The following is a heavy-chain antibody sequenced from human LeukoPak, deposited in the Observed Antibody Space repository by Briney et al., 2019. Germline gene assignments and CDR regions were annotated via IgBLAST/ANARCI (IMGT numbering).Heavy chain of an antibody. CDR3: ARENPYSSGWYGYYFDY. CDR1: GFTVSSNC. D-gene: IGHD6-19*01. J-gene: IGHJ4*02. V-gene: IGHV3-53*01. Sequence: PGGSLRLSCAASGFTVSSNCMSWVRQAPGKGLEWVSVIYSGGSTYYADSVKGRFTTSRDNSKNTLYLQMNSLRAEDTAVYYCARENPYSSGWYGYYFDYWGQGTLVTVSS. CDR2: IYSGGST.